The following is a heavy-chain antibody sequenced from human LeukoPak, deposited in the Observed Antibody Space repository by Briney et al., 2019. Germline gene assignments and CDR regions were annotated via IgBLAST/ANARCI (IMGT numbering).Heavy chain of an antibody. D-gene: IGHD6-6*01. J-gene: IGHJ4*02. Sequence: WKTLSLTCAVYSGSFSSYYLTWIRQAPGKGLEWIGQIKHGGSTNYYPSLTSRVIMSVDTSKKQSSLKLSSVTAADTAVYYCARGWGAARPLYFDYSGQGTLATVSS. CDR1: SGSFSSYY. CDR3: ARGWGAARPLYFDY. V-gene: IGHV4-34*01. CDR2: IKHGGST.